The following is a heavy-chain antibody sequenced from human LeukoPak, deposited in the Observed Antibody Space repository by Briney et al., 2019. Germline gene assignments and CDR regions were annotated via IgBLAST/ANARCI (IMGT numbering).Heavy chain of an antibody. CDR3: AARTDRPLIAS. CDR1: GGSFSGYY. J-gene: IGHJ4*02. V-gene: IGHV4-34*01. D-gene: IGHD1-14*01. CDR2: INHSGST. Sequence: SETLSLTCAVYGGSFSGYYWSWIRQPPGKGLEWIGEINHSGSTNYNPSLKSRVTISVDTSKNQFSLKLSSVTAADTAVYYCAARTDRPLIASWGQGTQVTVSS.